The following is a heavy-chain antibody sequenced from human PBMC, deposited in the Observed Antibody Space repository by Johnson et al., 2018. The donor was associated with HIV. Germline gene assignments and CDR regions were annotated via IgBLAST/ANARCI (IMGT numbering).Heavy chain of an antibody. CDR3: ASRYTVDAFDI. J-gene: IGHJ3*02. D-gene: IGHD1-1*01. CDR1: GFTFSSYG. Sequence: QVQLVESGGGVVQPGRSLRLSCAASGFTFSSYGMHWVRQAPGKGLEWVAVISYDGSNEYYVESVKGRFTISRDNSKNTLYLQMNSLRAEDTAVYYCASRYTVDAFDIRGQGTMVTVSS. V-gene: IGHV3-30*03. CDR2: ISYDGSNE.